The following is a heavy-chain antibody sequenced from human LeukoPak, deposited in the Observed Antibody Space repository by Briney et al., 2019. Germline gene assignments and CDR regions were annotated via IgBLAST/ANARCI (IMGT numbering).Heavy chain of an antibody. J-gene: IGHJ4*02. D-gene: IGHD6-25*01. CDR1: GFTYRSFA. V-gene: IGHV3-23*01. Sequence: GGSLRLSCAASGFTYRSFAMSWVRQASGKGLEWVAVTSGDEDSTHYAESVRGRFIISTDNSKNSLNLQMNSLRAEDTAVYYCTKDVMTGFNSGWYFGSWGQGTQVTVSS. CDR2: TSGDEDST. CDR3: TKDVMTGFNSGWYFGS.